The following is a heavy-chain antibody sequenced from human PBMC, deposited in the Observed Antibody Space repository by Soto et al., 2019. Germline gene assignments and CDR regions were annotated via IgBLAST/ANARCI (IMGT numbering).Heavy chain of an antibody. CDR2: ISPYTDDP. CDR3: ARVIPDDEAWFHP. CDR1: GNTFTNFG. J-gene: IGHJ5*02. Sequence: QGQLVQSGVEVKKPGASVKVSCSASGNTFTNFGVTWVRQAPEQGLEWMGWISPYTDDPRYAKKFQGRVSMTIDTSTSTDYLDPMSLTSGETAVYYCARVIPDDEAWFHPWGQGTLGSVSS. V-gene: IGHV1-18*01. D-gene: IGHD2-2*01.